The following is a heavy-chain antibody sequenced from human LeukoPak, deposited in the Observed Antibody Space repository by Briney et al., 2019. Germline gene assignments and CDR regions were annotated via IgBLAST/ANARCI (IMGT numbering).Heavy chain of an antibody. CDR1: GFTFSSYD. D-gene: IGHD6-19*01. CDR3: VGRLRGWSSGFDY. CDR2: IGAAGEM. V-gene: IGHV3-13*04. J-gene: IGHJ4*02. Sequence: GGSLRLSCVASGFTFSSYDMHWVRQATGKGLEWVSTIGAAGEMFYPGSVKGRFTISRDDAKNSMYLQMNSLRAGDTSVYYCVGRLRGWSSGFDYWGQGILVTVSS.